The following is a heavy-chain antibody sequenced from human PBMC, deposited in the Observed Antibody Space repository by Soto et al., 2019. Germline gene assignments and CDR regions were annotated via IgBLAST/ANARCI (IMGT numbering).Heavy chain of an antibody. CDR2: IIPILGIA. CDR3: ARQWAWSSVLQRLPPDYYYGMDV. CDR1: GGTFSSYT. J-gene: IGHJ6*02. Sequence: QVQLVQSGAEVKKPGSSVKVSCKASGGTFSSYTISWVRQAPGQGHECMGRIIPILGIANSAQKCQGRVTITADKSTSTAYMELSSLRSEETAVYYCARQWAWSSVLQRLPPDYYYGMDVWGQGTTVTFSS. D-gene: IGHD6-19*01. V-gene: IGHV1-69*02.